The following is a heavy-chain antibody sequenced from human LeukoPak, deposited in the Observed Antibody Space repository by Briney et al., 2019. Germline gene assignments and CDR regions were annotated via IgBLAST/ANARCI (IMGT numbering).Heavy chain of an antibody. Sequence: GRSLRLSCAASGFTFSSYGMHWVRQAPGKGLEWVAVISYDGSNKYYADSVKGRFTISRDNSKNTLYLQMNSLRAEDTSVYYCAKDYYDTDYWGQGTLVTFSS. D-gene: IGHD3-22*01. CDR3: AKDYYDTDY. V-gene: IGHV3-30*18. CDR2: ISYDGSNK. CDR1: GFTFSSYG. J-gene: IGHJ4*02.